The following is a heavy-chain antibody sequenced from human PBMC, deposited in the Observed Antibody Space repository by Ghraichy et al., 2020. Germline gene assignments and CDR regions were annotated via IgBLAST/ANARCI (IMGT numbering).Heavy chain of an antibody. J-gene: IGHJ4*02. D-gene: IGHD1-26*01. CDR3: AKEAGEWKVGNHFEY. Sequence: GGSLRLSCAASGFSFRTYHMSWVRQTPGKGLEWVSAISDSGDSTFYADSVKGRFTISRDNAKNTLYLHMNSLSAEDTAVYYCAKEAGEWKVGNHFEYWGQGTLVTVSP. CDR1: GFSFRTYH. CDR2: ISDSGDST. V-gene: IGHV3-23*01.